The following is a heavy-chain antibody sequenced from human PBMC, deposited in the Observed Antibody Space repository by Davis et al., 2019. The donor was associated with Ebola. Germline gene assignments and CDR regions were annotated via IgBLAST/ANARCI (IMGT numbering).Heavy chain of an antibody. V-gene: IGHV3-23*01. D-gene: IGHD3-3*01. J-gene: IGHJ6*02. CDR3: ARNDDFWSPYGMDV. CDR2: IIGSGGTP. Sequence: GESPKTPCAASGFTFRSYAMSWVRQAPGKGPEWVSAIIGSGGTPYYADPVKGRFTISRDNSKNTLYLQMSSLRAEDTAVYYCARNDDFWSPYGMDVWGQGTTVIVSS. CDR1: GFTFRSYA.